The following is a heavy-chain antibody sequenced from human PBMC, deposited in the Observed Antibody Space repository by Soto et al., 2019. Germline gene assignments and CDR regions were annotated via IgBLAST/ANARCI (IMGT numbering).Heavy chain of an antibody. J-gene: IGHJ4*02. D-gene: IGHD3-10*01. CDR2: ISWDGVKT. Sequence: VHLAQSGGVVVQPGGSLRLSCAASGFTFDDYPMHWVRQVPGKGLEWVSHISWDGVKTYYADSLRGRFTIPRDNSKNSLYLEMRSLTTDDTAFYYCVKGGNRGSGIDYWGQGSLVTVSS. CDR1: GFTFDDYP. CDR3: VKGGNRGSGIDY. V-gene: IGHV3-43*01.